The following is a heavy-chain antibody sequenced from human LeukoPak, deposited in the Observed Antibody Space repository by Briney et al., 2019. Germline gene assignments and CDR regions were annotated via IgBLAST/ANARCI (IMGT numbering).Heavy chain of an antibody. CDR1: GGTFSSYT. J-gene: IGHJ4*02. CDR2: NIPILGIA. V-gene: IGHV1-69*02. D-gene: IGHD1-1*01. CDR3: ASRGTTGTTGVDY. Sequence: SVKVSCKTSGGTFSSYTISWVRQAPGQGLEWMGRNIPILGIANYAQKFQGRVTITADKSTSTAYMELSSLRSEDTAVYYCASRGTTGTTGVDYWGQGTLVTVSS.